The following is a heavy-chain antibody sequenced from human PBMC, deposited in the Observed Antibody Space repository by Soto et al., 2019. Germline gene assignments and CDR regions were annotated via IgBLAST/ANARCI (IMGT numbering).Heavy chain of an antibody. CDR2: THYRSKWYN. Sequence: SQTLSLTCAISGDTVSSNSAAWDWIRQSPSRGLEWLGWTHYRSKWYNDYAVSVKSRITINPDTSKNQFSLQLNSVTPEATAVYDCGRAVRGHVVKYFDYWGQGTLVTVSS. CDR3: GRAVRGHVVKYFDY. J-gene: IGHJ4*02. CDR1: GDTVSSNSAA. V-gene: IGHV6-1*01. D-gene: IGHD3-10*01.